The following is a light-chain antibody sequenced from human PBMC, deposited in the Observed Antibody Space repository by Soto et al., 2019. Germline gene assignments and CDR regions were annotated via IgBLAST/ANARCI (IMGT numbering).Light chain of an antibody. CDR3: QQYNSFSWT. J-gene: IGKJ1*01. V-gene: IGKV1-5*01. CDR1: QSFSSW. Sequence: DIEMTQSPSTLSAFVGDRVTITRQASQSFSSWLAWYQQKPGKAPKRLIYDASSLKSGVPSRFIGSGSGTEFTLTISSLQPDDFATYYCQQYNSFSWTFGQGTKL. CDR2: DAS.